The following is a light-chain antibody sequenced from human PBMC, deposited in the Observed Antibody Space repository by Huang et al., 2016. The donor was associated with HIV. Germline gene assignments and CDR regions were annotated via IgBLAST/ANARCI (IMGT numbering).Light chain of an antibody. J-gene: IGKJ2*01. CDR3: QQYYSTSHT. CDR1: QGISNS. Sequence: DIQMTQSTSSLSASEGDRVTLTCRASQGISNSLAWYQQKPGKAPKLLLYAAARLESGVPSRFSGSGSGTDYTLTISSLQPEDFATYYCQQYYSTSHTSGQGTKLEVK. V-gene: IGKV1-NL1*01. CDR2: AAA.